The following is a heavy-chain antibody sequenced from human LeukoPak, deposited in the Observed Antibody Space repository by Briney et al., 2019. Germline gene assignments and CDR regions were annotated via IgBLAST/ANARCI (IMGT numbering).Heavy chain of an antibody. V-gene: IGHV4-59*12. CDR3: ARPDGDMYYFDY. D-gene: IGHD2-21*02. J-gene: IGHJ4*02. Sequence: PSETLSLTCTVSSGSISNYYWSWIRQTPGKGLEWIGYIYYTGNTKYNSSLKSRVTISVDTSKNQFSLKLSSVTAADTAVYYCARPDGDMYYFDYWGQGTLVTVSS. CDR1: SGSISNYY. CDR2: IYYTGNT.